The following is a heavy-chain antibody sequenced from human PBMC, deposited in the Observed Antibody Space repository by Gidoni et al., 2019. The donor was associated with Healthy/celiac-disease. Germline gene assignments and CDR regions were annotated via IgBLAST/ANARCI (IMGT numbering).Heavy chain of an antibody. CDR3: ARRRIAAAGIDYYYYYGMDV. CDR2: IYYSGST. Sequence: QVQLQESGPGLVTPSETLSLTCTVSGGSISSYYWSWIRQPPGKGLEWIGYIYYSGSTNYNPYLKSRVTISVDKSKNQFSLKLSSVTAADTAVYYCARRRIAAAGIDYYYYYGMDVWGQGTTVTVSS. D-gene: IGHD6-13*01. J-gene: IGHJ6*02. CDR1: GGSISSYY. V-gene: IGHV4-59*08.